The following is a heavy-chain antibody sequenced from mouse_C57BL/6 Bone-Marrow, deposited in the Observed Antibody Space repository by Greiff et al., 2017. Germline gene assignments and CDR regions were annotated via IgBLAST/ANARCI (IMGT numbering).Heavy chain of an antibody. Sequence: QVQLQQPGAELVKPGASVKLSCKASGFTFTSYWMHWVKQRPGQGLEWIGMIHPNSGSTNYNEKFKSKATVTVDKSSSTAYMQLSSLTSEDSAVYYCSYGSSLYYFDYWGQGTTLTVSS. CDR1: GFTFTSYW. CDR2: IHPNSGST. V-gene: IGHV1-64*01. D-gene: IGHD1-1*01. J-gene: IGHJ2*01. CDR3: SYGSSLYYFDY.